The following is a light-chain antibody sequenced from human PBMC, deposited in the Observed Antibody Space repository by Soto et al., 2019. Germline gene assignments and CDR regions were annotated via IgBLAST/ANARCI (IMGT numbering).Light chain of an antibody. V-gene: IGLV2-14*01. Sequence: QSALTQPASVSGSPGQSITISCTGTSSEVGGYNYVSWYQQHPGKAPKLMIHDVSNRPSGVSNRFSGSKSGNTASLTISGLQAEDEADYYCSSYTSSSTLEGVFGTGTKVTVL. CDR2: DVS. CDR1: SSEVGGYNY. J-gene: IGLJ1*01. CDR3: SSYTSSSTLEGV.